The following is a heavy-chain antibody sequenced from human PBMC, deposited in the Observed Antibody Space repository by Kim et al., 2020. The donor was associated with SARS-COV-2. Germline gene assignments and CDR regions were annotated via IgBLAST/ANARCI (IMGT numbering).Heavy chain of an antibody. CDR3: ARVNTAMGDYYYYGMDV. Sequence: LKSRVTISVDTSKNQFSLKLSSVTAADTAVYYCARVNTAMGDYYYYGMDVWGQGTTVTVSS. J-gene: IGHJ6*02. V-gene: IGHV4-31*02. D-gene: IGHD5-18*01.